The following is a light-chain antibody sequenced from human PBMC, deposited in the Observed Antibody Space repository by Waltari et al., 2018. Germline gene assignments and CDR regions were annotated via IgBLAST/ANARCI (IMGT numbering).Light chain of an antibody. J-gene: IGKJ1*01. CDR3: QQSYDTPRT. Sequence: DFQMTQSPSSLSASVGDRVTITCRASQYISTYLNWYQQKPGKGPKLLIYAASTLQSGGPSRFSGSGSGTDCTFTISSLQLEDFATYYCQQSYDTPRTVGQGTKVEVK. CDR2: AAS. V-gene: IGKV1-39*01. CDR1: QYISTY.